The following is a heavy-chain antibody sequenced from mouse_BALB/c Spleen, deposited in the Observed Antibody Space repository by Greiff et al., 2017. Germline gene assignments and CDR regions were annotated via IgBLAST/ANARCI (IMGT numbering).Heavy chain of an antibody. J-gene: IGHJ4*01. CDR3: AGNSPDAMDY. V-gene: IGHV2-2*02. CDR2: IWSGGST. CDR1: GFSLTSYG. Sequence: QVQLKQSGPGLVPPSQSLSITCTVSGFSLTSYGVHWVRQSPGKGLEWLGVIWSGGSTDYNAAFISRLSISKDNSKSTVFFEMNSLQANDTAIYYCAGNSPDAMDYWGEGTSVTVSS.